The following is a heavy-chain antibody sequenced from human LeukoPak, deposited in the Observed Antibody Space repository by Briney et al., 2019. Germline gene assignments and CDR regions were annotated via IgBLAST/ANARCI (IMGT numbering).Heavy chain of an antibody. Sequence: ASVKVSCKTSGYTFTSYYIHWLRQAPGQRFEWMGWSDPKSGATKYEHFQGRVTMTRDTSISTAYMELSRLTSDDTAVYYCARGNFYDNKGYSPVLRYWGQGTLVTVSS. CDR2: SDPKSGAT. J-gene: IGHJ4*02. V-gene: IGHV1-2*02. CDR1: GYTFTSYY. CDR3: ARGNFYDNKGYSPVLRY. D-gene: IGHD3-10*01.